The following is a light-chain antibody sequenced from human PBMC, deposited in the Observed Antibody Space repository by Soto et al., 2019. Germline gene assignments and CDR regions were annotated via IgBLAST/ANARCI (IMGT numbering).Light chain of an antibody. CDR3: QQYASSPFT. CDR2: TAS. CDR1: QSVGTNA. J-gene: IGKJ3*01. Sequence: EIVLTQSPGTLSLSPGVIATFSSRSIQSVGTNACAWYRQKPGRAPRLLIYTASRRAAGIADRFIGSGSGTDFTLTISGVEPEDFSVYYCQQYASSPFTFGPGPKVDI. V-gene: IGKV3-20*01.